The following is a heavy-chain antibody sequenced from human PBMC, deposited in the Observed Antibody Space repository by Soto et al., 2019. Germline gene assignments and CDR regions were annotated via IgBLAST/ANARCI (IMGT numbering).Heavy chain of an antibody. V-gene: IGHV4-31*03. J-gene: IGHJ4*02. CDR2: IYYSGST. D-gene: IGHD4-17*01. Sequence: SETLSLTCTVSGGSISSGGYYWSWIRQHPGKGLEWIGYIYYSGSTYYNPSLKSRVTISVDTSKNQFSLRLSSVTAADTAVYYCARISIDYGGNYYFDYWGQGTLVTVSS. CDR1: GGSISSGGYY. CDR3: ARISIDYGGNYYFDY.